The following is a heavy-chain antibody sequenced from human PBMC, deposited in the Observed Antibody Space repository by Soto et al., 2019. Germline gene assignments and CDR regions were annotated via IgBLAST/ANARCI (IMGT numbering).Heavy chain of an antibody. D-gene: IGHD3-3*01. CDR1: GYTFTTYG. CDR2: ISGYNGNT. Sequence: VASVKVSCKTSGYTFTTYGIHWVRQAPGQGLEWMGWISGYNGNTNYAQKFQDRVTMTTDTSRSVGYLELRSLTFEDTAVYYCARGAHGSGYGVYWGQGTLVTVSS. V-gene: IGHV1-18*01. J-gene: IGHJ4*02. CDR3: ARGAHGSGYGVY.